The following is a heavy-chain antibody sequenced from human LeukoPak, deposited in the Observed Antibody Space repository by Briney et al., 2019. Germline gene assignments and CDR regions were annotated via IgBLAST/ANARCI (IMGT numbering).Heavy chain of an antibody. CDR3: VRDNPRCCGVVPANIDDY. Sequence: GGSLRLSCAASGFTFSSFFMNWVRQAPGKGLEWVSYISTSTTTMYYADSVKGRFTISRDNAKNSLYLQMHSLRAEDTAVYYCVRDNPRCCGVVPANIDDYWGQGTLVTVSS. CDR2: ISTSTTTM. CDR1: GFTFSSFF. V-gene: IGHV3-48*04. J-gene: IGHJ4*02. D-gene: IGHD2-15*01.